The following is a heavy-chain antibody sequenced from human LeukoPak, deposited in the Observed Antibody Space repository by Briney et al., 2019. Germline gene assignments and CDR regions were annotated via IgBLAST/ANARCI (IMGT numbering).Heavy chain of an antibody. Sequence: SQTLSLTCAVSGGSISSGGYSWSWIRQPPGKGLEWIGYIYHSGSTYYNPSLKSRVTISVDRSKNQFSLKLSSVTAADTAVYYCASRVVAAATDYYYGMDVWGQGTTVTVSS. V-gene: IGHV4-30-2*01. CDR2: IYHSGST. D-gene: IGHD2-15*01. CDR1: GGSISSGGYS. CDR3: ASRVVAAATDYYYGMDV. J-gene: IGHJ6*02.